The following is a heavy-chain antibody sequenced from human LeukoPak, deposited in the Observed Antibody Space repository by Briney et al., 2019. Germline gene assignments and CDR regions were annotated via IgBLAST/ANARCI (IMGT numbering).Heavy chain of an antibody. V-gene: IGHV3-23*01. CDR2: ISGSGGST. CDR3: AKDENFNWFDP. Sequence: GGSLRLSCAASAFTFRSYAMSWVRQAPGEGLEWLSVISGSGGSTYYADSVKGRFTISRDNSKNTLYLQTNSLRAEDTAVYYCAKDENFNWFDPWGQGTLVTVSS. D-gene: IGHD3-3*01. J-gene: IGHJ5*02. CDR1: AFTFRSYA.